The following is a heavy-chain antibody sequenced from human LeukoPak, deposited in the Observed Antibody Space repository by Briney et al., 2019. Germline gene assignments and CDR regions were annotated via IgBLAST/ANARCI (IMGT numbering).Heavy chain of an antibody. CDR2: ISWNSGSI. V-gene: IGHV3-9*01. CDR1: GFTFDDYA. D-gene: IGHD6-13*01. CDR3: ARLIAAAGTGWFDP. J-gene: IGHJ5*02. Sequence: GRSLRLSCAASGFTFDDYAMHWVRQAPGKGLEWVSGISWNSGSIGYADSVKGRFTISRDNAKNSLYLQMNSLRAEDTAVYYCARLIAAAGTGWFDPWGQGTLVTVSS.